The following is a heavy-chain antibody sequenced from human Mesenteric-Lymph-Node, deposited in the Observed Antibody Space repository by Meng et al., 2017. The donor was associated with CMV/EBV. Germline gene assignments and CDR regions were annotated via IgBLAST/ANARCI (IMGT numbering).Heavy chain of an antibody. CDR3: ARGYSSGWYGDAFDI. CDR2: IYYSGST. D-gene: IGHD6-19*01. CDR1: GGTISSYY. J-gene: IGHJ3*02. V-gene: IGHV4-59*01. Sequence: SETLSLTCTVSGGTISSYYWSWIRQSPGKGLEWIGYIYYSGSTNYNPSLKSRVTISLDTSNNEITLRLSSVTAADTAVYYCARGYSSGWYGDAFDIWGQGTMVTVSS.